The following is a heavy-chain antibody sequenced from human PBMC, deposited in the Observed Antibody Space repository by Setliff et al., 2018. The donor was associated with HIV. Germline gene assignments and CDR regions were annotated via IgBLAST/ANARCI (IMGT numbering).Heavy chain of an antibody. Sequence: PSETLSLTCTVSGDSISRRTYYWDWIRQPPGKGLEWIGSMYYDGNTFYNTSLKSRLTMSVDTSKNQLSLKLSSVTAADTAVYYCARHRAAYWYYDYWGQGTLVTVSS. CDR2: MYYDGNT. CDR1: GDSISRRTYY. J-gene: IGHJ4*02. V-gene: IGHV4-39*01. D-gene: IGHD2-8*02. CDR3: ARHRAAYWYYDY.